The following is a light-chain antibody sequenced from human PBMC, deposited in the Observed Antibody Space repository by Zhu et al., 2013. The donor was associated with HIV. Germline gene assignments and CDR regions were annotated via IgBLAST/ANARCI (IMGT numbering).Light chain of an antibody. V-gene: IGLV1-40*01. CDR1: SSNIGAGYD. J-gene: IGLJ2*01. Sequence: QSVLTQPPSVSGAPGQRVTISCTGSSSNIGAGYDVHWYQQLPGTAPKLLIYGNSNRPSGVPERFSGSNSGNTATLTFSRVEAGDEADYYCQVWDSSSDHMVFGGGTKLTVL. CDR2: GNS. CDR3: QVWDSSSDHMV.